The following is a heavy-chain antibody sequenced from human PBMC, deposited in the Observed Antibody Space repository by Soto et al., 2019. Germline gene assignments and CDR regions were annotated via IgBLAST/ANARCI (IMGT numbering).Heavy chain of an antibody. CDR1: GFTFSSYS. J-gene: IGHJ4*02. D-gene: IGHD1-26*01. Sequence: GGSLRLSCAASGFTFSSYSMNWVRQAPGKGLEWTSYINSDSSVTNYADSVKGRVAISRDNAKDSVYLQMNSLRDADTAVYYCARDHSILGVLGYWGQGTLVTVSS. V-gene: IGHV3-48*02. CDR2: INSDSSVT. CDR3: ARDHSILGVLGY.